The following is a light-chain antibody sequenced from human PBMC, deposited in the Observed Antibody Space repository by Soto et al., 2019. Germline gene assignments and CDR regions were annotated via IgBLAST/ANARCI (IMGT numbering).Light chain of an antibody. J-gene: IGKJ5*01. CDR1: QSVSSY. Sequence: EIVLTLSPATLSLSPGERATLSCRASQSVSSYLAWYQQKPGQAPRLLIYDASNRATGIPARFSGSGSGTNFTLPISSLEPEVFAVYYCQQRRNGPPIPFGKGTRLEIK. CDR2: DAS. CDR3: QQRRNGPPIP. V-gene: IGKV3-11*01.